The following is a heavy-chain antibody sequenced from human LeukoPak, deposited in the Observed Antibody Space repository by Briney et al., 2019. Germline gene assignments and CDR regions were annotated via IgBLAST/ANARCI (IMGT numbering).Heavy chain of an antibody. D-gene: IGHD1-20*01. J-gene: IGHJ4*02. V-gene: IGHV1-18*01. CDR3: ARVGGVSGITGTYYFDY. CDR2: ISAYNGNT. CDR1: GYTFTSYG. Sequence: ASVKVSCKASGYTFTSYGISWVRQAPGQGLEWMGWISAYNGNTNYEQKLQGRVTITTDTYTSRAYMELRRRRSDDKAVYYCARVGGVSGITGTYYFDYWGQGTLVTVSS.